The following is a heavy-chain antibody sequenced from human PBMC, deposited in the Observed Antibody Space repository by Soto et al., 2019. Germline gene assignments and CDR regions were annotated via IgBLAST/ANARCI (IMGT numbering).Heavy chain of an antibody. CDR2: IGNSGDGT. J-gene: IGHJ4*02. V-gene: IGHV3-23*01. CDR3: VKDVWDY. Sequence: PGGSLRLSCAASGFTLSGYTMNWVRQAPGKGLEWVAVIGNSGDGTHYADSVKGRFTISRDNSKNTLYLQMESLRAEDTAVYYCVKDVWDYWGQGVLVTVSS. D-gene: IGHD2-21*01. CDR1: GFTLSGYT.